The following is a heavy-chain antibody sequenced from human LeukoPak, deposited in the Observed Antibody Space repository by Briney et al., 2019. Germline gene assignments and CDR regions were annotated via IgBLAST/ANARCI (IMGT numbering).Heavy chain of an antibody. V-gene: IGHV3-23*01. J-gene: IGHJ6*03. D-gene: IGHD6-19*01. CDR2: MMGSGDTT. CDR1: VFTFSRNA. CDR3: ARDPVHVAGAGYMDV. Sequence: TGGSLRLSCAASVFTFSRNAMSWVRPGPGKGLEWGSCMMGSGDTTYYAASVKGRFTISRDNSKNTLYLQMKSLRAEDTAVYYCARDPVHVAGAGYMDVWGQGTTVTVSS.